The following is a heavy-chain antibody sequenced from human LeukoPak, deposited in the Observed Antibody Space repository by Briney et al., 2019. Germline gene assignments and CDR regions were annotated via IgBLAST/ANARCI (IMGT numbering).Heavy chain of an antibody. V-gene: IGHV1-24*01. Sequence: ASVKVSCKVSGYTLTELSMHWVRQAPGKGLEWMGGFDPEDGETIYAQKFQGRVTMTEDTSTDTAYMELSSLRSEDTAVYYCATDLRDGYNREFDYWGQGTLVSVSS. CDR1: GYTLTELS. D-gene: IGHD5-24*01. CDR2: FDPEDGET. CDR3: ATDLRDGYNREFDY. J-gene: IGHJ4*02.